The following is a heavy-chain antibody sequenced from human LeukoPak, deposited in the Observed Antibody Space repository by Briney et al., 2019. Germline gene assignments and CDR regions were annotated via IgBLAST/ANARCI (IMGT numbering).Heavy chain of an antibody. CDR3: AGHHPRNTVDF. J-gene: IGHJ4*02. CDR2: IYTSGST. V-gene: IGHV4-4*07. Sequence: PSETLSLTCTVSGGSISSYYWSWIRQPAGKGLEWIGRIYTSGSTNYNPSLKGRVTMSVDTSKNQFSLKLSSVTAADTAVYYCAGHHPRNTVDFWGQGTLVTVSS. CDR1: GGSISSYY. D-gene: IGHD2/OR15-2a*01.